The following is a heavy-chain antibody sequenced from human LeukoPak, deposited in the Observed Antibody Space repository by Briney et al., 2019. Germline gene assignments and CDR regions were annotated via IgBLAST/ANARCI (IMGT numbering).Heavy chain of an antibody. Sequence: SETLSRTCTVSGGPMSGYFWSWIRQPPGKGLEWIGYIYYSGSTNYNPSLKSRVTISVDTSKNQFSLKLSSVTAADTAVYYCARSTTSSWYGDFQHWGQGTLVTVSS. V-gene: IGHV4-59*01. CDR3: ARSTTSSWYGDFQH. CDR1: GGPMSGYF. J-gene: IGHJ1*01. CDR2: IYYSGST. D-gene: IGHD6-13*01.